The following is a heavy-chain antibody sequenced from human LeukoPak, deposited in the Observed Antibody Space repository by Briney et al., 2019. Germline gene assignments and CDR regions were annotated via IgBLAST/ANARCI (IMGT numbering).Heavy chain of an antibody. CDR3: ARAHVVTARSSGFDY. Sequence: ASVKVSCKASGGTFSSYAISWVRQAPGQGLEWMGGIIPIFGTANYAQKLQGRVTITTDESTSTAYMELSSLRSEDTAVYYCARAHVVTARSSGFDYWGQGTLVTVSS. CDR1: GGTFSSYA. J-gene: IGHJ4*02. CDR2: IIPIFGTA. D-gene: IGHD2-21*02. V-gene: IGHV1-69*05.